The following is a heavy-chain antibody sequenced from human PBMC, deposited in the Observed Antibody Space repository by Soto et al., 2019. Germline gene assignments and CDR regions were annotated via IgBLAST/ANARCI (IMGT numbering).Heavy chain of an antibody. CDR3: ARDQDAFGHHSGFDY. CDR2: IYYSERT. Sequence: QVQLQESGPGVVKPSQTLSLTCSVSGGSISSGGYYWSWIRQHPGKGLGWIGSIYYSERTYYNPSLKCRVTISLVTSKDQFFVQLSTVTAADTAVYYCARDQDAFGHHSGFDYCGRGTLVTASS. V-gene: IGHV4-31*03. D-gene: IGHD3-10*01. J-gene: IGHJ4*02. CDR1: GGSISSGGYY.